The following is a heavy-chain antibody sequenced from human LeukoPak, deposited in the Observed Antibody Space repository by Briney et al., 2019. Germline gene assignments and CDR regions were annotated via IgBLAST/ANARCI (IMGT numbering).Heavy chain of an antibody. Sequence: SVKVSCKASGGTFSSYAISWVRQAPGQGLEWMGGIIPIFGTANYAQKFQGRVTITADKSTSTAYMELSSLRSDDTAVYYCARDRGGLWFGELLPFDYWGQGTLVTVSS. CDR3: ARDRGGLWFGELLPFDY. CDR1: GGTFSSYA. J-gene: IGHJ4*02. CDR2: IIPIFGTA. V-gene: IGHV1-69*06. D-gene: IGHD3-10*01.